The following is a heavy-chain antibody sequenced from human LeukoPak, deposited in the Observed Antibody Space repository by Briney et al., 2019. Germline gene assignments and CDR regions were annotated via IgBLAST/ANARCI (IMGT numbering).Heavy chain of an antibody. CDR2: IYSGGST. V-gene: IGHV3-53*01. CDR1: GFTVSSNY. CDR3: ARDVRVEASDY. D-gene: IGHD1-26*01. Sequence: GGSLRLSCAASGFTVSSNYMSWVRQAPGKGLEWVSVIYSGGSTYYADSVKGRFTISRDNSKNTLYLQMNSLRGEDTAVYYCARDVRVEASDYWGQGTLVTVSS. J-gene: IGHJ4*02.